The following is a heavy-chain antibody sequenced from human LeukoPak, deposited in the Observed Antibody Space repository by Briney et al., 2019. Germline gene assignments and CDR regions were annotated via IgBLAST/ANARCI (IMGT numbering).Heavy chain of an antibody. V-gene: IGHV2-5*02. CDR1: GFSLSTNGVG. CDR3: AHRRHDNSGIWYSFDY. J-gene: IGHJ4*02. CDR2: IYWDDDK. D-gene: IGHD3-22*01. Sequence: SGPTLVKPTQTLTLTCTFSGFSLSTNGVGVGWIRQPPGKALEWLALIYWDDDKRYSPSLKSRLTITKDTSKNQVVLTMTNMDPVDTGTYYCAHRRHDNSGIWYSFDYWGQGTLVTVSS.